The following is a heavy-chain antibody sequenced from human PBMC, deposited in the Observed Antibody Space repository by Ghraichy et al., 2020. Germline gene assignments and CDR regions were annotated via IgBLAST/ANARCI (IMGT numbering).Heavy chain of an antibody. CDR1: GGSISSSSYY. V-gene: IGHV4-39*01. J-gene: IGHJ5*02. CDR2: IYYSGST. CDR3: ARRSRIAAAGTVLNWFDP. D-gene: IGHD6-13*01. Sequence: SETLSLTCTASGGSISSSSYYWGWIRQPPGKGLEWIGSIYYSGSTYYNPSLKSRVTISVDTSKNQFSLKLSSVTAADTAVYYCARRSRIAAAGTVLNWFDPWGQGTLVTVSS.